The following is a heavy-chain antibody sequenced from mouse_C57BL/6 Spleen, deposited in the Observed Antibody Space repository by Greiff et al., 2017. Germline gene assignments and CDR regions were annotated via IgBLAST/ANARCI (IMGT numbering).Heavy chain of an antibody. V-gene: IGHV7-3*01. D-gene: IGHD3-2*02. CDR2: IRNKANGYTT. CDR3: ARRAQAIYYAMDY. Sequence: EVKLMESGGGLVQPGGSLSLSCAASGFTFTDYYMSWVRQTPGKALEWLGFIRNKANGYTTEYSESVKGRFTISRDNSQSVLYLQMNALRAEDSATYYSARRAQAIYYAMDYWGQGTSVTVSS. J-gene: IGHJ4*01. CDR1: GFTFTDYY.